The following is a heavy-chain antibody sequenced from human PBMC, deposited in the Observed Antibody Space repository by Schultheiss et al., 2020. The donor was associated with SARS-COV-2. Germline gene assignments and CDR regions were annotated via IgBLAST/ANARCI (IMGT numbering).Heavy chain of an antibody. V-gene: IGHV1-2*02. Sequence: ASVKVSCKASGGTFSSYAISWVRQAPGQGLEWMGWINANSGGTNYAQKFQGRVTMTRDTSISTAYMELSRLRSDDTAVYYCASSGSYSPYGMDVWGQGTTVTVSS. CDR3: ASSGSYSPYGMDV. CDR1: GGTFSSYA. J-gene: IGHJ6*02. CDR2: INANSGGT. D-gene: IGHD1-26*01.